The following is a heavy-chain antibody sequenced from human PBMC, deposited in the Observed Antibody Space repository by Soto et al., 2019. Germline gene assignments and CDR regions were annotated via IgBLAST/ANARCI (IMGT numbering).Heavy chain of an antibody. CDR2: INWNGDST. Sequence: EVQLVESGGSVVRPGGSLRLSCAASGFTFDDYGMSWVRQAPGKGLEWVSGINWNGDSTGYADSVTGRFTISRDNAKNSLYLQMNSLRAEDTALYYWARGAIYCSGGRCYPVYWGQGTLVTVSS. CDR3: ARGAIYCSGGRCYPVY. D-gene: IGHD2-15*01. CDR1: GFTFDDYG. V-gene: IGHV3-20*04. J-gene: IGHJ4*02.